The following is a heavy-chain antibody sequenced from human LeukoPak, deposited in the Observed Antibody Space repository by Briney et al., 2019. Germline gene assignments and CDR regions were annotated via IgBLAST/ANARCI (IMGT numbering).Heavy chain of an antibody. Sequence: PGGSLRLSCAASGFTFSSYWMSWVRQAPGKGLEWEANIKQDGSEKYYVDSVKGRFTISRDNAKNTLYLQMNSLRAEDTAVYYCATSLWFGELFGYWGQGTLVTVS. CDR3: ATSLWFGELFGY. V-gene: IGHV3-7*02. CDR2: IKQDGSEK. D-gene: IGHD3-10*01. CDR1: GFTFSSYW. J-gene: IGHJ4*02.